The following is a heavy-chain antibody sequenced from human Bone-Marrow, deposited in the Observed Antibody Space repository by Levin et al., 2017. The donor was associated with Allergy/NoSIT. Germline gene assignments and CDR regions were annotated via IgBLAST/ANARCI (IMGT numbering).Heavy chain of an antibody. CDR3: VRGGCSSTSCLDY. CDR2: ILSDTTIT. J-gene: IGHJ4*02. V-gene: IGHV3-74*01. CDR1: GFTFSPYY. Sequence: ASVKVSCAASGFTFSPYYMHWVRQAPGKGLAWVSTILSDTTITNYADSVKGRFTISRDNAKNTLYLQMNSLRVEDTAVYYCVRGGCSSTSCLDYWGRGTLVTVSS. D-gene: IGHD2-2*01.